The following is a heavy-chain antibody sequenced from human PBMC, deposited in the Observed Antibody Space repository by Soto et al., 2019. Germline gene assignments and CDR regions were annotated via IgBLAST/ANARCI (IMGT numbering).Heavy chain of an antibody. CDR1: GYTFTSYY. V-gene: IGHV1-46*03. CDR2: INPSGGST. CDR3: ASSTSLLWFGEGRDYYYGMDV. J-gene: IGHJ6*02. Sequence: AASVKVSCKASGYTFTSYYMHWVRQAPGQGLEWMGIINPSGGSTSYAQKFQGRVTMTRDTSTSTVYMELSSLRSEDTAVYYCASSTSLLWFGEGRDYYYGMDVWGQGTTVTVSS. D-gene: IGHD3-10*01.